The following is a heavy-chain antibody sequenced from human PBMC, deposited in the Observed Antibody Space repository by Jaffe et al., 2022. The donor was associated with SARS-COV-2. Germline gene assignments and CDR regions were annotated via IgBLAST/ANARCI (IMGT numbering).Heavy chain of an antibody. Sequence: QVQLQESGPGLVKPSETLSLTCTVSGGSISNYFWSWIRQPPGKGLEWIGYIYYNGNTNYNPSLKSRVTISVDTSRNQFSLRLSSVTAADTAVYYCARVGGNYQYYYYYMDVWGKGTTVTVSS. CDR3: ARVGGNYQYYYYYMDV. CDR2: IYYNGNT. CDR1: GGSISNYF. V-gene: IGHV4-59*01. D-gene: IGHD1-26*01. J-gene: IGHJ6*03.